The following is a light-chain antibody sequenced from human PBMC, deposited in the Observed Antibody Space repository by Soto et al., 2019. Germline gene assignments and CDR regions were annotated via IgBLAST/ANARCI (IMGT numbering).Light chain of an antibody. V-gene: IGLV2-14*01. J-gene: IGLJ1*01. CDR3: SSSTSSSTRV. CDR1: SSDVGGYNY. CDR2: DVS. Sequence: QSALTQPASVSGSPGQSITISCTGTSSDVGGYNYVSWYQQHPGKAPKLMIYDVSNRPSGVSYRFSGSKSGNTASLTISGLQAEDEADYYCSSSTSSSTRVFGTGTKLIVL.